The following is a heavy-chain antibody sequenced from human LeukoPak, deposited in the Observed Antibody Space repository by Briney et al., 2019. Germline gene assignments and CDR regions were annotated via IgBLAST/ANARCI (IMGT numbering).Heavy chain of an antibody. D-gene: IGHD4-17*01. J-gene: IGHJ5*02. Sequence: ASVKVSCKASGGTFSSYAISWVRQAPGQGLEWMGRIIPIFGTANYAQEFQGRVTITTDESTSTAYMELSSLRSEDTAVYYCARDWTTVTLFRQDHNWFDPWGQGTLVTVSS. CDR1: GGTFSSYA. V-gene: IGHV1-69*05. CDR3: ARDWTTVTLFRQDHNWFDP. CDR2: IIPIFGTA.